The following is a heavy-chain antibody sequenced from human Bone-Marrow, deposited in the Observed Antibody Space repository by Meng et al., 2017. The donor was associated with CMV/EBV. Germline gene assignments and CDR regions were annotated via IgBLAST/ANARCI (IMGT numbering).Heavy chain of an antibody. CDR2: INHSGST. D-gene: IGHD6-6*01. J-gene: IGHJ5*02. V-gene: IGHV4-34*01. Sequence: LTCAVYGGSFSGYYWSWLRQPPGKGLEWIGEINHSGSTNYNPSLKSRVTISVDTSKNQFSLKLSSVTAADTAVYYCARYLQLVRWFDPWGQGTLVTVSS. CDR3: ARYLQLVRWFDP. CDR1: GGSFSGYY.